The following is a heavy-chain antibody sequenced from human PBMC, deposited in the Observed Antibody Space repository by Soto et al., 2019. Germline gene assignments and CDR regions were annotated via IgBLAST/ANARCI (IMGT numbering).Heavy chain of an antibody. CDR2: FYYSGST. CDR1: GGSISSGGYY. CDR3: ARLTTYYDFWSGYYTREYYFDY. V-gene: IGHV4-31*03. Sequence: QVQLQESGPGLVKPSQTLSLTCTVSGGSISSGGYYWSWIRQHPGKGLEWIGYFYYSGSTYYNPSLKSRVTISVDTSKNQFSLKLSSVTAADTAVYYCARLTTYYDFWSGYYTREYYFDYWGQGTLVTVSS. J-gene: IGHJ4*02. D-gene: IGHD3-3*01.